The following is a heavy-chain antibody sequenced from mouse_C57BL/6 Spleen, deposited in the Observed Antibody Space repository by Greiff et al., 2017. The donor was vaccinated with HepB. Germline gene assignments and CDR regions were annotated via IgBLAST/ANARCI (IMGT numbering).Heavy chain of an antibody. J-gene: IGHJ2*01. D-gene: IGHD2-2*01. CDR2: INPNYGTT. V-gene: IGHV1-39*01. CDR1: GYSFTDYN. CDR3: ARSTMVTTLDY. Sequence: EVKLVESGPELVKPGASVKISCKASGYSFTDYNMNWVKQSNGKSLEWIGVINPNYGTTSYNQNFKGKATLTVDQSSSTAYMQLNSLTSEDSAVYYCARSTMVTTLDYWGQGTTLTVSS.